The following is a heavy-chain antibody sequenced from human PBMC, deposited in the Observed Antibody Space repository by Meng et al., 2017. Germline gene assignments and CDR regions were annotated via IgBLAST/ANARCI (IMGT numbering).Heavy chain of an antibody. D-gene: IGHD6-6*01. J-gene: IGHJ5*02. V-gene: IGHV4-34*01. CDR1: GGSFSGYY. CDR2: INHSGST. Sequence: VQLQPRGAGLLKPSETLALTCAVYGGSFSGYYWSWIRQPPGKGLEWIGEINHSGSTNYNPSLKSRVTISVDTSKNQFSLKLSSVTAADTAVYYCARRRGGSSDWFDPWGQGTLVTVSS. CDR3: ARRRGGSSDWFDP.